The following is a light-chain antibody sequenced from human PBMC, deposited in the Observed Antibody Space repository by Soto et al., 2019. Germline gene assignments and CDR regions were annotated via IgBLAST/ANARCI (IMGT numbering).Light chain of an antibody. J-gene: IGLJ2*01. CDR1: NIGYKT. CDR3: QVGDSGRDL. V-gene: IGLV3-21*02. Sequence: SYELTQPPSVSVAPGQTATFICGGDNIGYKTVHWYQQRPGQAPVLVVYDDSDRPSGIPERVSGSNSGNTATLTINRVEAGDEADYYGQVGDSGRDLVGGGTKLTV. CDR2: DDS.